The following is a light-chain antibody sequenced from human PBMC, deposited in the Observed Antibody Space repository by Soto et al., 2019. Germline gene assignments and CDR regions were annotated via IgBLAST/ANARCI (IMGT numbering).Light chain of an antibody. CDR3: MQSAQPPYS. V-gene: IGKV2D-29*01. Sequence: IVMTQTPLSLSVAPGQPASISCKSSQSLLHSDGKTYFYWFLQKPGQPPQLLIHEVSNRFSGVADRFSGSGSRTDFALEISQVEAEDVGVYYCMQSAQPPYSFGQGTKLEIK. J-gene: IGKJ2*03. CDR1: QSLLHSDGKTY. CDR2: EVS.